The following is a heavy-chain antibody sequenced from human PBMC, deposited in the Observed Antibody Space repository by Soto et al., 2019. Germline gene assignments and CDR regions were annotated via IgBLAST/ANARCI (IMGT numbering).Heavy chain of an antibody. CDR2: IYYSGST. D-gene: IGHD6-13*01. Sequence: QVQLQESGPGLVKPSQTLSLTCTVSGGSISSGGYYWSWIRQHPGKGLEWIGYIYYSGSTYYNSSLKSRVTISVDTSKNQFSLKLSSVTAADTAVYYCARDFIAAAGTRGYFDYWGQGTLVTVSS. CDR3: ARDFIAAAGTRGYFDY. J-gene: IGHJ4*02. V-gene: IGHV4-31*03. CDR1: GGSISSGGYY.